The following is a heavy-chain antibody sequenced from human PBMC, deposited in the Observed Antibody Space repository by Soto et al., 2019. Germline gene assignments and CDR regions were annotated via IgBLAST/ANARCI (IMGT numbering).Heavy chain of an antibody. CDR1: GFSLTSNAVG. CDR2: IYWDDDN. V-gene: IGHV2-5*02. J-gene: IGHJ4*02. CDR3: AHGSGWLFDF. D-gene: IGHD6-19*01. Sequence: QITLKESGPTLVKPTQTLTLTCTFSGFSLTSNAVGVGWFRHPPGKALEWLALIYWDDDNHYSPSLKSRLTFAKDTSKNQVVLIMTDMDPVDTATYYCAHGSGWLFDFWGQGTLVTVSS.